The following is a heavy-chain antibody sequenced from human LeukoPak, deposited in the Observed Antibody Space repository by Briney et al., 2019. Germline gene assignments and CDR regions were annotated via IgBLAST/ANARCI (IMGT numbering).Heavy chain of an antibody. D-gene: IGHD6-13*01. V-gene: IGHV4-38-2*02. CDR1: GYSISSDYY. CDR2: IHHSGRT. CDR3: ARSYASSWYWNWFDP. Sequence: KPSETLSLTCTVSGYSISSDYYWGWIRQPPGKGLEWIGSIHHSGRTYYNPSLKSRVTISVDTSKNQFSLRLSSVTAADTAVYYCARSYASSWYWNWFDPWGQGTLVTVSS. J-gene: IGHJ5*02.